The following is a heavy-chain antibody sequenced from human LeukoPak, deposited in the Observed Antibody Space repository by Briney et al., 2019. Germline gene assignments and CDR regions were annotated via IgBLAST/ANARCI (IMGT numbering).Heavy chain of an antibody. CDR1: GYTLTELS. CDR3: ATSSGQNDAFDI. D-gene: IGHD6-19*01. Sequence: ASVKVSCKVSGYTLTELSMHWVRQAPGKGLEWMGGFGPEDGETIYAQKFQGRVTMTADTSTDTAYMELSSLRSEDTAVYYCATSSGQNDAFDIWGQGTMVTVSS. CDR2: FGPEDGET. V-gene: IGHV1-24*01. J-gene: IGHJ3*02.